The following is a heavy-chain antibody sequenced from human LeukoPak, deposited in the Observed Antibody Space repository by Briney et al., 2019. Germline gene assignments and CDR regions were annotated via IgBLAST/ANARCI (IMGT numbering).Heavy chain of an antibody. Sequence: SETLSLTCTVSGYSISTGYYWSWIRQPPGKGLEWIGEINHSGSTNYNPSLKSRVTISVDTSKNQFSLKVSSVTAADTAVYYCARVKDPGGYYYYYYMDIWGKGNTVTVSS. CDR1: GYSISTGYY. D-gene: IGHD3-16*01. CDR2: INHSGST. J-gene: IGHJ6*03. V-gene: IGHV4-38-2*02. CDR3: ARVKDPGGYYYYYYMDI.